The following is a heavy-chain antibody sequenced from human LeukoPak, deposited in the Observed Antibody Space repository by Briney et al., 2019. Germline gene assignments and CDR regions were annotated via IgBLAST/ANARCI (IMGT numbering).Heavy chain of an antibody. J-gene: IGHJ4*02. Sequence: PSETLSLTCTVSGDSISSSHYYWGWIRQSPGKGLEWIGSIYSGGETHYNPSLNSRVTIFLDTSKNRFSLNLISVTATDTAVYYCVRDYSNVVQGDWGQGTLVTVSS. CDR1: GDSISSSHYY. D-gene: IGHD4-11*01. CDR2: IYSGGET. V-gene: IGHV4-39*02. CDR3: VRDYSNVVQGD.